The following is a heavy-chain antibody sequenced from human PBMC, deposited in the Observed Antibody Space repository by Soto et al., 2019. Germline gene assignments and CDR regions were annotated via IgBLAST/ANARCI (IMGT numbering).Heavy chain of an antibody. CDR2: ISGSSSNI. D-gene: IGHD1-26*01. V-gene: IGHV3-48*01. CDR3: AREPSSGSDWARSLDL. CDR1: GFSFSNYA. J-gene: IGHJ2*01. Sequence: EVQLVESGGGLVQPGGSLRLSCAASGFSFSNYAMDWVRQAPGKGLEWVSYISGSSSNIRYEDSVKGRFTISRDNAKNSGYLEMTSWRADDRAVYYGAREPSSGSDWARSLDLWGRGPLVTVSS.